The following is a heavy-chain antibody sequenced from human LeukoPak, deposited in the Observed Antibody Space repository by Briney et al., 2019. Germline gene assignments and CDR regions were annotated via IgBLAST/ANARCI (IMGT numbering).Heavy chain of an antibody. CDR1: DDSISSGSYY. V-gene: IGHV4-39*07. CDR3: ARGSRGLAVTTLAARYDY. D-gene: IGHD4-11*01. Sequence: PSETLSLTCTVSDDSISSGSYYWGWIRQPPGKGLEWIGEINHSGSTNYNPSLKSRVTISVDTSKNQFSLKLSSVTAADTAVYYCARGSRGLAVTTLAARYDYWGQGTLVTVSS. J-gene: IGHJ4*02. CDR2: INHSGST.